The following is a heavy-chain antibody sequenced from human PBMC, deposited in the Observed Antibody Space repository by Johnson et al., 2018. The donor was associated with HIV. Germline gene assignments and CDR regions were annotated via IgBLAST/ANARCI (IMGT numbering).Heavy chain of an antibody. J-gene: IGHJ3*02. CDR1: GFTVGSNY. V-gene: IGHV3-64*01. CDR3: ARRAHDAFDI. CDR2: ISSDGGSS. Sequence: MLLVESGGGLVQPGGSLRLSCAASGFTVGSNYMNWVRQAPGKGLEWVSAISSDGGSSYSANSVKGRFTISRDNSKNTLFLQMGSLRAEDMAVYYCARRAHDAFDIWGQGTMVTVSS.